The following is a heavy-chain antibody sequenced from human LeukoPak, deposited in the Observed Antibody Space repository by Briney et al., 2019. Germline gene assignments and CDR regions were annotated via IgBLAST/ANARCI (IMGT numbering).Heavy chain of an antibody. CDR1: GFTFSGYV. CDR2: ITFSSSHI. Sequence: TAGGSLRLSCAASGFTFSGYVMTWVRQAPGKGLSCFSSITFSSSHIYYADSVKGRFTISRDNTKDSLYLQMNSLRAEDTAIYYCARGPQFSGPGWFDPWGQGTLVTVSS. CDR3: ARGPQFSGPGWFDP. J-gene: IGHJ5*02. D-gene: IGHD3-10*01. V-gene: IGHV3-21*01.